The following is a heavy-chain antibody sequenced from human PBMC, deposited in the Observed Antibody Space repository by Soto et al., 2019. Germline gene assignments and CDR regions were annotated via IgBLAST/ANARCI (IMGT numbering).Heavy chain of an antibody. CDR1: GDSVSSNSAA. J-gene: IGHJ5*02. CDR2: TYYRSKWYN. V-gene: IGHV6-1*01. D-gene: IGHD2-2*01. Sequence: QTLSLTCAISGDSVSSNSAAWNWIRHSPSRGLEWLGRTYYRSKWYNDYAVSVKSRITINQDTSKNQFSLQLNSVTPEDTAVYYCAKVVPAARNCFEPWGQGTMVTVSS. CDR3: AKVVPAARNCFEP.